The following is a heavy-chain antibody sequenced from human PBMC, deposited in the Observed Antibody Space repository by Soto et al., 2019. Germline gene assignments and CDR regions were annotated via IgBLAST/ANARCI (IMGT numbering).Heavy chain of an antibody. J-gene: IGHJ6*02. Sequence: EVQLVESGGGLVQPGGSLRLSCAASGFSFSTYSMNWVRQAPGKGLEWVSYISSRSYTIYYVDSVKGRFTISRDNAKNPLYRQMNSLREEDTAVDYCARGGSSSDNGMDAWGRGPKVT. CDR1: GFSFSTYS. CDR2: ISSRSYTI. D-gene: IGHD6-6*01. CDR3: ARGGSSSDNGMDA. V-gene: IGHV3-48*02.